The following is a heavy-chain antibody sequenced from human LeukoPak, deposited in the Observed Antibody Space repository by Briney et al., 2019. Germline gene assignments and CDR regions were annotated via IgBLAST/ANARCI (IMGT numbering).Heavy chain of an antibody. CDR1: GGSINSRSYY. J-gene: IGHJ5*02. Sequence: PSETLSLTCTVSGGSINSRSYYWGWIRQPPGKRLEGIGRIYYSRSTHHNPSLKSRVTISIDTSKNKLSLKLGSLTAADTAVYYCAFRRDGYKGGNWFDPWGQGTLVTVSS. CDR2: IYYSRST. D-gene: IGHD5-24*01. V-gene: IGHV4-39*01. CDR3: AFRRDGYKGGNWFDP.